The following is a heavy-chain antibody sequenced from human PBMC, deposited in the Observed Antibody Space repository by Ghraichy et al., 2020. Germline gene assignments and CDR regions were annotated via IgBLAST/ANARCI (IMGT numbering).Heavy chain of an antibody. Sequence: SQTLSLTCAISGDSVSSRSVAWTWLRQSPSRGFEYLGGTYYRSKRSNDYAVSVKNRLSINPDTSKNQFSLHLNSVTPDDTAMYYCARLIRGAYDYWGQGTLVTVSS. V-gene: IGHV6-1*01. CDR3: ARLIRGAYDY. CDR1: GDSVSSRSVA. J-gene: IGHJ4*02. CDR2: TYYRSKRSN. D-gene: IGHD3-16*01.